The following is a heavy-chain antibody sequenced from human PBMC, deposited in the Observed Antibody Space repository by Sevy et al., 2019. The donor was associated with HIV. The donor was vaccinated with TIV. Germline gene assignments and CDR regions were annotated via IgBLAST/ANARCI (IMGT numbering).Heavy chain of an antibody. Sequence: GGSLRLSCAASGFTFSSYSMNWVRQAPGKGLEWVSYISSSSSTIYYADSVKGRFTISRDNAKNSLYLQMNSLRDEDTVVYYCARRQQLVDSYYYYGMDVWGQGTTVTVSS. D-gene: IGHD6-13*01. V-gene: IGHV3-48*02. CDR3: ARRQQLVDSYYYYGMDV. CDR2: ISSSSSTI. CDR1: GFTFSSYS. J-gene: IGHJ6*02.